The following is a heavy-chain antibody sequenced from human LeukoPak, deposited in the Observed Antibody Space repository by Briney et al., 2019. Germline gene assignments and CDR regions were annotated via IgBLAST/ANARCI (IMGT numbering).Heavy chain of an antibody. Sequence: ASVKVSCKASGYTFTSYAMNWVRQAPGQGLEWMGGIIPIFGTANYAQKFQGRVTITADKSTSTAYMELSSLRSEDTAVYYCARGEDQVVTATLYYYYYMDVWGKGTTVTVSS. J-gene: IGHJ6*03. D-gene: IGHD2-21*02. CDR3: ARGEDQVVTATLYYYYYMDV. V-gene: IGHV1-69*06. CDR2: IIPIFGTA. CDR1: GYTFTSYA.